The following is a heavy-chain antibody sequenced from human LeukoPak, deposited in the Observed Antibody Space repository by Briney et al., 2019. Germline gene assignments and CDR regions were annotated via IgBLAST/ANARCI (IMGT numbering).Heavy chain of an antibody. Sequence: SETLSLTCAVYGGSFSGYYWSWIRQPPGKGLEWIGEINHSGSTNYNPSLKSRVTISVDTSKNQFSLKMSSVTAADTALYSCARGDYGDYASQGTLVTVSS. CDR1: GGSFSGYY. CDR3: ARGDYGDY. V-gene: IGHV4-34*01. CDR2: INHSGST. J-gene: IGHJ4*02.